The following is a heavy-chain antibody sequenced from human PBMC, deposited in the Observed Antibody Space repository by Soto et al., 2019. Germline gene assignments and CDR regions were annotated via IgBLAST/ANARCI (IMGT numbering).Heavy chain of an antibody. CDR1: GYTFTGYY. Sequence: ASVKVSCKASGYTFTGYYMHWVRQAPGQGLEWMGWINPNSGGTNYAQKFQGWVTMTRDTSISTAYMELSRLRSDDTAVYYCARGISYYDFWSGYYRGNGYYYYMDVWG. J-gene: IGHJ6*03. V-gene: IGHV1-2*04. D-gene: IGHD3-3*01. CDR2: INPNSGGT. CDR3: ARGISYYDFWSGYYRGNGYYYYMDV.